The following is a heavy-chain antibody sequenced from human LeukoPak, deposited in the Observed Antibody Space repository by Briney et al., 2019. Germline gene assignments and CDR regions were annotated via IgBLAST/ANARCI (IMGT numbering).Heavy chain of an antibody. J-gene: IGHJ4*02. V-gene: IGHV3-7*01. CDR2: IKQDGSEK. CDR3: ARYYDFWSGYYPFDY. Sequence: GGSLRLSCAASGFTFSSYWMSWVRQAPGKGLEWVANIKQDGSEKYYVDSVKGRFTISRDNAKNSLYLQMNSLRAEDTAVYYCARYYDFWSGYYPFDYCGQGTLVTVSS. D-gene: IGHD3-3*01. CDR1: GFTFSSYW.